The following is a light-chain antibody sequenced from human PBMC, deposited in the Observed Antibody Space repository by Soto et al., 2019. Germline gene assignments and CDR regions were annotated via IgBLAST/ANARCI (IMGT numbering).Light chain of an antibody. V-gene: IGLV2-14*01. Sequence: QSVLTQPASVSGSPGQSITISCTGTSSDVGDYNYVSWYQQHPGKAPKLMIYEVTNRPSGVSNRYSGSKSGNTASLTISGLQAEDEADYYCSSYTSSNPWVFGGGTQLTVL. CDR2: EVT. J-gene: IGLJ3*02. CDR3: SSYTSSNPWV. CDR1: SSDVGDYNY.